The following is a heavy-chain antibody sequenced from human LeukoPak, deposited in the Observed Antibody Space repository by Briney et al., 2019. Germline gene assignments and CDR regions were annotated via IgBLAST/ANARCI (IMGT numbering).Heavy chain of an antibody. CDR1: GGSFSGYY. CDR2: INHSGST. V-gene: IGHV4-34*01. CDR3: ARVDTAMVRGFDY. J-gene: IGHJ4*02. Sequence: PSETLSLTCAVYGGSFSGYYWSWIRQPPGKGLEWIGEINHSGSTNYNPSLKSRVTISVDTSKNQFSLKLSSVTAADTAVYYCARVDTAMVRGFDYWAREPWPPSPQ. D-gene: IGHD5-18*01.